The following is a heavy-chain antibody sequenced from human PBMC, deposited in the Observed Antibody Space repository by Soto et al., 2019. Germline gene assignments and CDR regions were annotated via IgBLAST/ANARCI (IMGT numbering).Heavy chain of an antibody. D-gene: IGHD3-9*01. Sequence: SLILSCAASGFTFSTYAMNSVRQAPCKGLEWVAVISYDGSNKYYVDSVQGRFTISRDNSKNTLYLQMNSLRAEDTAVYYCARDGSLRYFDWLLSYWGQGTLVTVTS. J-gene: IGHJ4*02. V-gene: IGHV3-30-3*01. CDR3: ARDGSLRYFDWLLSY. CDR2: ISYDGSNK. CDR1: GFTFSTYA.